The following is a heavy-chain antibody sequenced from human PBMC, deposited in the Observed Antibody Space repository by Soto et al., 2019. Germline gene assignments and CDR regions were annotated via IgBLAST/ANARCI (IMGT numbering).Heavy chain of an antibody. CDR3: ERLVCSYGTWCDP. CDR2: INYSGST. CDR1: GGSIISYY. D-gene: IGHD5-18*01. J-gene: IGHJ5*02. V-gene: IGHV4-59*08. Sequence: SETLSLTCAVSGGSIISYYCSWIRQPPGKGLEWIGYINYSGSTNYNPSLKSRVTIPEDTSKNQCSRKLNSVTPADTAVYSCERLVCSYGTWCDPWGQGTLVIVS.